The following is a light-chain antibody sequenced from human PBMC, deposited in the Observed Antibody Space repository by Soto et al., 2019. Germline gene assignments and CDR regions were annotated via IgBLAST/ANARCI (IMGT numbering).Light chain of an antibody. CDR2: VAS. Sequence: EIVMTQSPATVSVSKGERATXSCRASQSVSSNLAWYQQKPGQAPRLLIYVASARASRVPARFSGRRSGTEFNLTISSMQSEDFAICYCQQYNHLRPLTFGGGTKVDIK. CDR3: QQYNHLRPLT. J-gene: IGKJ4*01. CDR1: QSVSSN. V-gene: IGKV3-15*01.